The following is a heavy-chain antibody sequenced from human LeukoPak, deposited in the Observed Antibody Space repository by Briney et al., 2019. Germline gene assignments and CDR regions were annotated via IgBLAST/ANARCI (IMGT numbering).Heavy chain of an antibody. D-gene: IGHD5-12*01. CDR1: GFTFSSYE. CDR3: ARDTSGYDFTHSIDY. V-gene: IGHV3-48*03. Sequence: GGSLRLSCAASGFTFSSYEMNWVRQAPGKGLEWVSYISSSGSTIYYADSVKGRFTISRDNAKNSLYLQMNSLRAEDTAVYYCARDTSGYDFTHSIDYWGQGTLVTVSS. CDR2: ISSSGSTI. J-gene: IGHJ4*02.